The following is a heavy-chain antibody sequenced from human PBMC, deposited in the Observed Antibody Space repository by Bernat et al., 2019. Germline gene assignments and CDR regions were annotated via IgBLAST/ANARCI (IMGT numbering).Heavy chain of an antibody. CDR2: IIPIFGTA. D-gene: IGHD3-22*01. CDR3: ARDHPVISKNANWFDP. V-gene: IGHV1-69*12. J-gene: IGHJ5*02. CDR1: GGTFSSYA. Sequence: QVQLVQSGAEVKKPGSSVKVSCKASGGTFSSYAISWVRQAPGQGLEWMGGIIPIFGTANYAQKFPGRGTITAGESTGPAYMELSSLRSEDTAGDYCARDHPVISKNANWFDPWGQGTLVTVSS.